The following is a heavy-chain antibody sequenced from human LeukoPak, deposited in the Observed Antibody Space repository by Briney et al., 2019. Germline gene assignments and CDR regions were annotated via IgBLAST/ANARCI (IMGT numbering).Heavy chain of an antibody. D-gene: IGHD6-13*01. V-gene: IGHV3-23*01. Sequence: GGSLRLSCAASGFTFSSYAMSWVRQAPGKGLEWVSAISGSGGSTYYADSVKGRFTISRDNSMNTLYLQMNSLRAEDTAVYYCAKESAAGTSAPNDYWGQGTLVTVSS. J-gene: IGHJ4*02. CDR2: ISGSGGST. CDR3: AKESAAGTSAPNDY. CDR1: GFTFSSYA.